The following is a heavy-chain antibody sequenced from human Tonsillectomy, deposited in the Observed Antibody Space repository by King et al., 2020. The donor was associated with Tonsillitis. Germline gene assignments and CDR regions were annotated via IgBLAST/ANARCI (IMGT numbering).Heavy chain of an antibody. CDR3: VRDSGLAVAGFSLSRAFDY. D-gene: IGHD6-19*01. V-gene: IGHV4-38-2*02. CDR1: AFSISSGWY. Sequence: VQLQEWGAGLVKPSGTLSLTCAVSAFSISSGWYWGWIRQSPEKGLEWSGSIFHTGSTYYNPSLKSRVTMSIVTTKNQFSLRLKSVTAADTAVYNCVRDSGLAVAGFSLSRAFDYWGQGTLVTVSS. CDR2: IFHTGST. J-gene: IGHJ4*02.